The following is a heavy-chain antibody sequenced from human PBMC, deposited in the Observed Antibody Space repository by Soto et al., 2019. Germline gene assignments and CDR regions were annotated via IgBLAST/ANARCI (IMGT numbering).Heavy chain of an antibody. V-gene: IGHV3-74*01. Sequence: MQMVESGGGAVQPGGSLRLSCAASGFPFSHYWMHWVRQTPGKGLVWVARINPAGTITNYADSVEGRCTISRDNADSALFRQRNSLSAEDEAVYYCTSDTFGLRDTWGQGTLVTVSS. CDR1: GFPFSHYW. CDR2: INPAGTIT. D-gene: IGHD3-3*01. J-gene: IGHJ5*02. CDR3: TSDTFGLRDT.